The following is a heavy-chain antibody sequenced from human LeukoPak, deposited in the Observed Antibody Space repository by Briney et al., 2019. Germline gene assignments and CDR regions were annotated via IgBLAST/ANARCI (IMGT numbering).Heavy chain of an antibody. V-gene: IGHV3-23*01. CDR3: AKDLYSSGWYYFDY. CDR1: GFTFSSYA. Sequence: GGSLRLSCAASGFTFSSYAMSWVRQAPGKGLEWVSTISGSGGSTYYADSVKGRFTISRDNSKNTLYLQMNSLRAEDTAVYYCAKDLYSSGWYYFDYWGQGTLVTVSS. CDR2: ISGSGGST. J-gene: IGHJ4*02. D-gene: IGHD6-19*01.